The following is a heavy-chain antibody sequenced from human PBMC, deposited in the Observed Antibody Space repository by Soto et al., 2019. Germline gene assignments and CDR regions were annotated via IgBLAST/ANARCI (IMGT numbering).Heavy chain of an antibody. CDR1: GFTVSIYE. CDR2: SSSSGSTT. CDR3: ARATGYTLDS. J-gene: IGHJ5*01. D-gene: IGHD5-12*01. V-gene: IGHV3-48*03. Sequence: GGSLRLSCAASGFTVSIYEMNGVRQAPGKGLEWVSYSSSSGSTTFYADSVKGRFTISRDNAKNSLYLQMNSLRGEDTAFYYCARATGYTLDSWGHGTLVTVSS.